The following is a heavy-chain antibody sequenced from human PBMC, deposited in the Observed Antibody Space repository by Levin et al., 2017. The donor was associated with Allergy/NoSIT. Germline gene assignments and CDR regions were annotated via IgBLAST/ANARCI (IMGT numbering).Heavy chain of an antibody. J-gene: IGHJ6*03. CDR3: ARAGAYSSGWYKGDYYYYMDV. D-gene: IGHD6-19*01. CDR2: IKQDGSEK. CDR1: GFTFSSYW. V-gene: IGHV3-7*04. Sequence: GGSLRLSCAASGFTFSSYWMSWVRQAPGKGLEWVANIKQDGSEKYYVDSVKGRFTISRDNAKNSLYLQMNSLRAEDTAVYYCARAGAYSSGWYKGDYYYYMDVWGKGTTVTVSS.